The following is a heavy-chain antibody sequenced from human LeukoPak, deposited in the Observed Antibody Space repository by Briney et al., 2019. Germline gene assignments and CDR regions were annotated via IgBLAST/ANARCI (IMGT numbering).Heavy chain of an antibody. CDR1: GYTFTGYY. J-gene: IGHJ4*02. CDR2: INPNSGST. D-gene: IGHD5-12*01. V-gene: IGHV1-2*02. CDR3: ARDLDIVATILDF. Sequence: ASVKVSCKASGYTFTGYYMHWVRQAPGQGLEWMGWINPNSGSTNYAQKFQGRVTMTRDTSISTAYMELSRLRSDDTAVYYCARDLDIVATILDFWGQGTLVTVSS.